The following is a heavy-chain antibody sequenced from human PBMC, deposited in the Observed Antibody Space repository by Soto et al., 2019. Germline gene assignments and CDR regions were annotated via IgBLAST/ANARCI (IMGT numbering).Heavy chain of an antibody. Sequence: ASVKVSCKVSGGTFSSYAISWVRQAPGQGLEWMGWIIANNGTTNYAQKLQGRVTMTTDTSTSTAYMELRSLRSDDTAVYYCARTVYYDSSGYYPKYYFDYWGQGTLVTVSS. J-gene: IGHJ4*02. CDR2: IIANNGTT. CDR3: ARTVYYDSSGYYPKYYFDY. V-gene: IGHV1-18*01. CDR1: GGTFSSYA. D-gene: IGHD3-22*01.